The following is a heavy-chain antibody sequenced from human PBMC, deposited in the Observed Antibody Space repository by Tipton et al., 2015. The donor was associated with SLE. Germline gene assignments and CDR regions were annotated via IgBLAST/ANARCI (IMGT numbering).Heavy chain of an antibody. D-gene: IGHD2-21*02. CDR2: INHSGST. CDR3: ARGGRDPLGY. V-gene: IGHV4-34*01. J-gene: IGHJ4*02. CDR1: GGSFSGYY. Sequence: LRLSCAVYGGSFSGYYWSWIRQPLGKGLEWIGEINHSGSTNYNPSLKSRVTISVDTSKNQFSLKLSSVTAADTAVYYCARGGRDPLGYWGQGTLVTVSS.